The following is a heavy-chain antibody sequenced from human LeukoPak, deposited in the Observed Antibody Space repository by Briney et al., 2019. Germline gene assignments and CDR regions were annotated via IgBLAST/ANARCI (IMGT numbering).Heavy chain of an antibody. CDR1: GGTFSSYA. CDR2: IIPILGIA. CDR3: AREEYYYGSGPRASYYGMDV. Sequence: GASVKVSCKASGGTFSSYAISWVRQAPGQGLEWMGRIIPILGIANYAQKFQGRVTVTADKSTSTAYMELSSLRSEDTAVYYCAREEYYYGSGPRASYYGMDVWGQGTTVTVSS. J-gene: IGHJ6*02. V-gene: IGHV1-69*04. D-gene: IGHD3-10*01.